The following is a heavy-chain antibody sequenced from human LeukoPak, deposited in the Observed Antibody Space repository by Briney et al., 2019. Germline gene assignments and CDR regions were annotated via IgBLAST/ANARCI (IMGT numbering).Heavy chain of an antibody. V-gene: IGHV3-48*03. CDR3: ARLQWLLTSPFDY. J-gene: IGHJ4*02. CDR1: GYTFTGYY. Sequence: SCKASGYTFTGYYMHWVRQAPGKGLEWVSYISSSGSTIYYADSVKGRFAISRDNAKNSLYLQMNSLRAEDTAVYYCARLQWLLTSPFDYWGQGTLVTVSS. D-gene: IGHD6-19*01. CDR2: ISSSGSTI.